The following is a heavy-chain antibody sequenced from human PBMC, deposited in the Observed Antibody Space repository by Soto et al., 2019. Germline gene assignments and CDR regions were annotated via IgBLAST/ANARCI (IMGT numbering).Heavy chain of an antibody. J-gene: IGHJ4*02. V-gene: IGHV1-8*01. CDR1: GYTFTSYD. D-gene: IGHD6-13*01. Sequence: GASVKVSCTASGYTFTSYDINWVRQATGQGLEWMGWMSPQNDNTGYAQNFQGRVIMTRDTSINTAYLELSSLRPEDTAVYYCARGVDAGLDYWGQGALVTVSS. CDR3: ARGVDAGLDY. CDR2: MSPQNDNT.